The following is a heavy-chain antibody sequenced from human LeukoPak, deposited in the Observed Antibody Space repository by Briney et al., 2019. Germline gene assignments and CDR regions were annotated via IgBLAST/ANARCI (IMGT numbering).Heavy chain of an antibody. CDR2: IIPILGIA. D-gene: IGHD3-3*01. Sequence: SVKVSCKASGYTFTSYAISWVRQAPGQGLEWMGRIIPILGIANYAQKFQGRVTITAGKSTSTAYMELSSLRSEDTAVYYCATNSMKYYDFWSGYDYWGQGTLVTVSS. CDR1: GYTFTSYA. J-gene: IGHJ4*02. CDR3: ATNSMKYYDFWSGYDY. V-gene: IGHV1-69*04.